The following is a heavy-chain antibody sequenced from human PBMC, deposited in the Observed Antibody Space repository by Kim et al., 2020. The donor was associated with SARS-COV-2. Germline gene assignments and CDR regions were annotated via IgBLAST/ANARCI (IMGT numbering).Heavy chain of an antibody. Sequence: GGSLRLSCAASGFMFSACAMGWVRQAPGKGLQWVSSISHNGRDTYYIDSVKGRFTISRDDSTDTLYLEMNSLRADDTAVYFCAKDIYDYSGMDVWGQGT. J-gene: IGHJ6*02. CDR1: GFMFSACA. CDR3: AKDIYDYSGMDV. CDR2: ISHNGRDT. V-gene: IGHV3-23*01.